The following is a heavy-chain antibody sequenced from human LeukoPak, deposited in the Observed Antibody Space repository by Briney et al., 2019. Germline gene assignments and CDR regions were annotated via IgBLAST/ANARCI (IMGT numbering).Heavy chain of an antibody. Sequence: ETLSLTCTVSGGSISSSSYYWGWIRQPPGKGLEWVANIKQDGSETYYVDSVRCRFTISRDNAKKSRYLQMNSLRAEDTAVYYCARDFWGAYRVDYFDYWGQGTLVTVSS. CDR2: IKQDGSET. D-gene: IGHD3-3*01. CDR3: ARDFWGAYRVDYFDY. J-gene: IGHJ4*02. V-gene: IGHV3-7*01. CDR1: GGSISSSSYY.